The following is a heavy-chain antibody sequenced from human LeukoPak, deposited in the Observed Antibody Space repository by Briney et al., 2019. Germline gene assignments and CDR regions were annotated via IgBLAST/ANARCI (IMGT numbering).Heavy chain of an antibody. CDR3: AKQWRGTGDAFDI. CDR1: GFTFSSYT. Sequence: PGGSLRLSCAASGFTFSSYTMSWVRQAPGKGLEWVSSISGSGVSTYYADYVKGRFTLSRDNSKNTLYLQINSLRAEDTAVYYCAKQWRGTGDAFDIWGQGTMVTVSS. V-gene: IGHV3-23*01. J-gene: IGHJ3*02. D-gene: IGHD3/OR15-3a*01. CDR2: ISGSGVST.